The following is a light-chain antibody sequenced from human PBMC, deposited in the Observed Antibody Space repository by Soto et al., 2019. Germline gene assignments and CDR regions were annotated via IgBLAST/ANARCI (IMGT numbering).Light chain of an antibody. Sequence: DIQMTQSPSTLSASVGDRVTITCRASQSISSWLAWYQQKPGKAPKFLIYDASSLESGVPLRFSGSGSGTEFTLNISSLQPDDFATYYCQQYNSYPLTFGGGTKVEIK. CDR3: QQYNSYPLT. V-gene: IGKV1-5*01. CDR1: QSISSW. J-gene: IGKJ4*01. CDR2: DAS.